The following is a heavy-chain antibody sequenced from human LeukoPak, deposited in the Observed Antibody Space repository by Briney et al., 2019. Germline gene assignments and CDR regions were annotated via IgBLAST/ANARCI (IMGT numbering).Heavy chain of an antibody. J-gene: IGHJ5*02. CDR2: ISWNSGSI. D-gene: IGHD2-15*01. CDR3: AANPLYCSGGSCYWFDP. V-gene: IGHV3-9*01. Sequence: SLRLSCAASGFTFDDYAMHWVRQAPGKGLEWVSGISWNSGSIGYADSVKGRFTISRDNAKNSLYLQMNSLRAEDTALYYCAANPLYCSGGSCYWFDPWGQGTLVTVSS. CDR1: GFTFDDYA.